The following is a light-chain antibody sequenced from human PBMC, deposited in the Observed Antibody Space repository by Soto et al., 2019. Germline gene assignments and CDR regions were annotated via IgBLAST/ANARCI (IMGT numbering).Light chain of an antibody. Sequence: QSVLTQPHSASGSPGQSVTISCTGTSSDVGGYNYVSWYQQHPGKAPKLMIYEVSNRPSGVSNRFSGSKSGNTASLTISGLQAEDEADYYCSSYTSSSTLVVFGGGTKLTVL. V-gene: IGLV2-14*01. CDR3: SSYTSSSTLVV. CDR2: EVS. CDR1: SSDVGGYNY. J-gene: IGLJ2*01.